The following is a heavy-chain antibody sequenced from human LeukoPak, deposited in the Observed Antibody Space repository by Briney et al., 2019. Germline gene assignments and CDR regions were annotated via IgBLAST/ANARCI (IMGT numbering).Heavy chain of an antibody. CDR2: IYSGGST. V-gene: IGHV3-66*01. CDR3: ARDESGVTIFGP. D-gene: IGHD3-3*01. Sequence: GGSLRLSCAASGFTVSSNYMSWVRQAPGKGLEWVSVIYSGGSTYYADSVKGRFTISRDNSKNTLYLQMNSLRAEDTAVYYCARDESGVTIFGPWGQGTLVTVSS. CDR1: GFTVSSNY. J-gene: IGHJ5*02.